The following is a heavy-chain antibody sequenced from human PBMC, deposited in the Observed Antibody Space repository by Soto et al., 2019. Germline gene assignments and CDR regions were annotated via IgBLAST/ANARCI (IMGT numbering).Heavy chain of an antibody. V-gene: IGHV3-23*01. J-gene: IGHJ4*02. Sequence: EVQLLESGGGLVQPGGSLRLSCAASGFTFSSYAMSWVRQAPGKGLEWVSAISGSGGSTYYADSVKGRFTISRDNSKNTLYLQMSSLRAEDTAVYYCAKGSSGGSCSFDYWGQGTLVTVSS. CDR3: AKGSSGGSCSFDY. D-gene: IGHD2-15*01. CDR1: GFTFSSYA. CDR2: ISGSGGST.